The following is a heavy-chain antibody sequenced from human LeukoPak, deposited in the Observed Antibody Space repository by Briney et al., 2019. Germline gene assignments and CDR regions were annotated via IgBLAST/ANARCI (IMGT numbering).Heavy chain of an antibody. Sequence: GASVKVSCKASGYTFTGYYLHWVRQAPGQGLEWMGGIIPIFGTANYAQKFQGRVTITADKSTSTAYMELSSLSSEDTAVYYCARGRDANVRYYYYYYMDVWGKGTTVTVSS. D-gene: IGHD1-1*01. J-gene: IGHJ6*03. CDR1: GYTFTGYY. CDR3: ARGRDANVRYYYYYYMDV. V-gene: IGHV1-69*06. CDR2: IIPIFGTA.